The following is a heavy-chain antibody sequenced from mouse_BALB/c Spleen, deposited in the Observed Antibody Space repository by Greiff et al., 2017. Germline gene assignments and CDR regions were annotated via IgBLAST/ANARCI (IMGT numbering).Heavy chain of an antibody. V-gene: IGHV5-17*02. CDR2: ISSGSSTT. Sequence: EVQGVESGGGLVQPGGSRKLSCAASGFTFSSFGMHWVRQAPEKGLEWVAYISSGSSTTYYADTVKGRFTISRDNPKNTLFLQMTSLRSEDTAMYYCARKQGYWRAMDYWGQGTSVTVSS. J-gene: IGHJ4*01. D-gene: IGHD2-3*01. CDR3: ARKQGYWRAMDY. CDR1: GFTFSSFG.